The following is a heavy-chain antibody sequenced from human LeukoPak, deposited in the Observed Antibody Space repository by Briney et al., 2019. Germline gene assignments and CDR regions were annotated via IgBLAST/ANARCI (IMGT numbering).Heavy chain of an antibody. CDR3: ARDYGDYVYWGFDY. J-gene: IGHJ4*02. D-gene: IGHD4-17*01. CDR1: GYTFTSYA. Sequence: ASVKVSCKASGYTFTSYAMNWVRQAPGQRLEWMGWINAGNGNTKYSQKFQGRVAITRDTSASTAYMELSSLRSEDTAVYYCARDYGDYVYWGFDYWGQGTLVTVSS. CDR2: INAGNGNT. V-gene: IGHV1-3*01.